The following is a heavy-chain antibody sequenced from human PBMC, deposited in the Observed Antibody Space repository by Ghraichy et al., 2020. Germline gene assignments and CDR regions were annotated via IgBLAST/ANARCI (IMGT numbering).Heavy chain of an antibody. CDR1: GYTFTSYG. J-gene: IGHJ6*02. D-gene: IGHD4-17*01. CDR3: ARDPFRANTVNTFRYGMDV. V-gene: IGHV1-18*01. CDR2: ISAYIGNT. Sequence: ASVKVSCKASGYTFTSYGISWVRQAPGQGLEWMGWISAYIGNTNYAQKLQGRVTMTTDTSTSTAYMELRSLRSDDTAVYYCARDPFRANTVNTFRYGMDVWGQGTTVTVSS.